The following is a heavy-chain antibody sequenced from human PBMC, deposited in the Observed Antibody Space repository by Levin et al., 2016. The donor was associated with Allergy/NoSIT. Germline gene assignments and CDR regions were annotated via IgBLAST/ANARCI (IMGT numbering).Heavy chain of an antibody. CDR3: ARDILLWFGEVPY. J-gene: IGHJ4*02. V-gene: IGHV1-2*02. CDR1: GYTFTGYY. CDR2: INPNSGGT. Sequence: ASVKVSCKASGYTFTGYYMHWVRQAPGQGLEWMGWINPNSGGTNYAQKFQGRVTMTRDTSVSTAYMELSRLRSDDTAVYYCARDILLWFGEVPYWGQGTLVTVSS. D-gene: IGHD3-10*01.